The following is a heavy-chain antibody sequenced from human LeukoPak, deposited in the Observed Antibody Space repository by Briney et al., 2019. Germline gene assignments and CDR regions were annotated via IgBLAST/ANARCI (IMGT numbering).Heavy chain of an antibody. CDR3: AKDVRGGAYCGGDCYYLDS. J-gene: IGHJ4*02. V-gene: IGHV3-30*02. D-gene: IGHD2-21*01. Sequence: GGSLRLSCAASGFTFSSYWMHWVRQAPGKGLEWVAFIRYDGSNKYYADSVKGRFTISRDNSKNTLYLQMNSLRAEDTAVYYCAKDVRGGAYCGGDCYYLDSWGQGTLVTVSS. CDR2: IRYDGSNK. CDR1: GFTFSSYW.